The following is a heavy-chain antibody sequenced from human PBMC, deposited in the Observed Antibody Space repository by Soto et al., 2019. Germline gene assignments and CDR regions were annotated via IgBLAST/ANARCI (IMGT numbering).Heavy chain of an antibody. CDR1: GGSISSSNW. V-gene: IGHV4-4*02. CDR2: IYHSGSS. Sequence: SETLSLTCAVSGGSISSSNWWSWVRQPPGKGLEGIGEIYHSGSSNYNPSLKSRVTISVDKSKNQFSLKLSYVTAADTAVYYCARGGYYDFWSGYSTRGVFDPWGQGTLVTVSS. J-gene: IGHJ5*02. D-gene: IGHD3-3*01. CDR3: ARGGYYDFWSGYSTRGVFDP.